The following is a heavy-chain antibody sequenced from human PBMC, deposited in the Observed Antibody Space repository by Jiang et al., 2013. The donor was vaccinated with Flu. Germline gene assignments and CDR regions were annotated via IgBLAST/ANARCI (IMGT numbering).Heavy chain of an antibody. D-gene: IGHD4-17*01. Sequence: CAASGFTFSSYAMSWVRQGSREGGWSGVSAISGSGGSTYYADSVKGRFTISRDNSKNTLYLQMNSLRAEDTAVYYCAKEADDYGDYRGVFDYWGQGTLVTVSS. CDR2: ISGSGGST. CDR1: GFTFSSYA. V-gene: IGHV3-23*01. J-gene: IGHJ4*02. CDR3: AKEADDYGDYRGVFDY.